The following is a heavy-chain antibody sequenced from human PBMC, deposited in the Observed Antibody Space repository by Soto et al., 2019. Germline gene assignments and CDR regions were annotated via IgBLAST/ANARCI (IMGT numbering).Heavy chain of an antibody. CDR1: GLIFSNYK. J-gene: IGHJ4*01. Sequence: EVQLVESGGGLVQPGGSLRLSCAASGLIFSNYKMHWVRQAPGKGLVWVSRINTDGSITDYADSVKGRFTVSRDNAKNTKYLQKISLIAEDPAVYYCESDTNGLLYLGQGTLVTVS. D-gene: IGHD2-8*01. CDR2: INTDGSIT. V-gene: IGHV3-74*01. CDR3: ESDTNGLLY.